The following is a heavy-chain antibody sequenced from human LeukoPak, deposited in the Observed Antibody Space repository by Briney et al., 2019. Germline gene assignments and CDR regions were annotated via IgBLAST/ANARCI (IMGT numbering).Heavy chain of an antibody. CDR1: GGSISSYY. CDR2: IYYSGST. V-gene: IGHV4-59*01. D-gene: IGHD2-15*01. J-gene: IGHJ6*02. Sequence: SETLSLTCTASGGSISSYYRSWIRQPPGKGLEWIGYIYYSGSTNYNPSHKSRVTISVDTSKNQFSLKLSSVTAADTAVYYCARGYCSGGSCYNGMDVWGQGTTVTVSS. CDR3: ARGYCSGGSCYNGMDV.